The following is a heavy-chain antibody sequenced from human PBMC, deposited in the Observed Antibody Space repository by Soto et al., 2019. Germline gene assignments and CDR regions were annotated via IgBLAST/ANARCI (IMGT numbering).Heavy chain of an antibody. D-gene: IGHD3-16*02. V-gene: IGHV1-69*12. Sequence: QVQLVQSVAEVMKPGSSVKVSSKASGGTFSSYAISWVRQAPGQGLEWMGGIIPIFGTANYAQKFQGRVTITADESTSTAYMELSSLRSEDTAVYYCARDYRGLGWFDPWGQGTLVTVSS. J-gene: IGHJ5*02. CDR2: IIPIFGTA. CDR1: GGTFSSYA. CDR3: ARDYRGLGWFDP.